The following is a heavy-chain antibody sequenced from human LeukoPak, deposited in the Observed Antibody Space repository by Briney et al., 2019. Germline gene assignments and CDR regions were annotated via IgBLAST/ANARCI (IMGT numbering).Heavy chain of an antibody. CDR3: ARDSRCSSTSCYPTNWFDP. Sequence: SETLSLTCTVSGGSISSYYWSWIRQPAGKGLEWIGRIYTSGSTNYNPSLKSRVTMSVDTSKNQFSLKLSSVTAADTAVYYCARDSRCSSTSCYPTNWFDPWGQGTLVTVSS. CDR1: GGSISSYY. J-gene: IGHJ5*02. CDR2: IYTSGST. D-gene: IGHD2-2*01. V-gene: IGHV4-4*07.